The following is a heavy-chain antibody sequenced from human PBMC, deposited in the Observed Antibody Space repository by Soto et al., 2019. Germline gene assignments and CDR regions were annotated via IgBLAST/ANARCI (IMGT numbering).Heavy chain of an antibody. D-gene: IGHD3-22*01. CDR2: INHSGST. Sequence: SETLSLTCAVYGGSFSGYYWSWIRQPPGKGLEWIGEINHSGSTNYNPSLKSRVTISVDTSKNQFSLKLSSVTAADTAVYYCARGFSYYYDSSGYYHSPTFDYWGQGTLVTVSS. J-gene: IGHJ4*02. V-gene: IGHV4-34*01. CDR1: GGSFSGYY. CDR3: ARGFSYYYDSSGYYHSPTFDY.